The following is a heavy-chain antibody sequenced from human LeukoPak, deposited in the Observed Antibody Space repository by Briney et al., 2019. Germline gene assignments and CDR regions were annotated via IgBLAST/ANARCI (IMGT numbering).Heavy chain of an antibody. J-gene: IGHJ3*02. V-gene: IGHV4-39*07. CDR3: ARGTITFGGVIEYGAFDI. Sequence: SETLSLTCTVSGGSISSSSYYWGWIRQPPGKGLEWIGSIYYSGSTYYNPSLKSRVTISVDTSKNQFSLKLSSVTAADTAVYYCARGTITFGGVIEYGAFDIWGQGTMVTVSS. D-gene: IGHD3-16*02. CDR2: IYYSGST. CDR1: GGSISSSSYY.